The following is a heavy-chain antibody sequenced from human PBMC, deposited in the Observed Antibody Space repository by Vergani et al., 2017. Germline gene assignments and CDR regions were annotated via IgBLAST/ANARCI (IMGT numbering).Heavy chain of an antibody. CDR1: GFTLSRYW. V-gene: IGHV3-74*01. J-gene: IGHJ6*02. CDR2: ISDDGFNT. Sequence: EVQVVESGGGLVQPGGSRRLSCAATGFTLSRYWMHWVRQTPGKGFVWVARISDDGFNTNYAYSVKGRFTISGDTANNTLYLQMNSLRPDDTAVYYCARAVATLTRGMDVWGRGTTVTVSS. D-gene: IGHD5-12*01. CDR3: ARAVATLTRGMDV.